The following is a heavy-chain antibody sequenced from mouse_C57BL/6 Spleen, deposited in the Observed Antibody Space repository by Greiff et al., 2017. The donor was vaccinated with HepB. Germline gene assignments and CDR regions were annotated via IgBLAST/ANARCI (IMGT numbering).Heavy chain of an antibody. CDR3: ARLGGYFDY. J-gene: IGHJ2*01. CDR2: INPNNGGT. V-gene: IGHV1-26*01. D-gene: IGHD4-1*01. CDR1: GYTFTDYY. Sequence: EVQLQQSGPELVKPGASVKISCKASGYTFTDYYMNWVKQSHGKSLEWIGDINPNNGGTSYNQKFKGKATLTVDKSSSTAYMELRSLTPEDSAVYYCARLGGYFDYWGQGTTLTVSS.